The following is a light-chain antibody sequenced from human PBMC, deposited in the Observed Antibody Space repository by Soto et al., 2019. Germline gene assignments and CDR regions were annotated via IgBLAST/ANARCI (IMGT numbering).Light chain of an antibody. CDR3: QQYNSWLRGE. CDR1: QSISNN. J-gene: IGKJ1*01. V-gene: IGKV3-15*01. Sequence: EIVMTQSPATLSVSPGERAALICGASQSISNNLAWYQQRPGQAPRLLIYGASTRATGIPARFSGSGSGTEFTLTISSLQSEDFAVYYCQQYNSWLRGEFGQGTKVDIK. CDR2: GAS.